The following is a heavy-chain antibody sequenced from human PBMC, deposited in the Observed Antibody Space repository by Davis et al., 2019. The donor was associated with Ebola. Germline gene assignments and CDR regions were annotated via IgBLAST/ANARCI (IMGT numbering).Heavy chain of an antibody. Sequence: AASVKVSCKASGYTFTSYGIGWVRQAPGQGLEWMGWISAYNGNTNYAQKLQGRVTMTTDTSTSTAYMELRSLRSDDTAVYYCARGEGYYDFWSGSKQNDYWGQGTLVTVSS. CDR2: ISAYNGNT. J-gene: IGHJ4*02. V-gene: IGHV1-18*01. D-gene: IGHD3-3*01. CDR3: ARGEGYYDFWSGSKQNDY. CDR1: GYTFTSYG.